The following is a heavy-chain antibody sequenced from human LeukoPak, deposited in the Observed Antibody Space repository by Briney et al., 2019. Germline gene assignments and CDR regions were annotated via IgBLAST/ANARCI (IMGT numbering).Heavy chain of an antibody. Sequence: GGSLRLSCAASGFTFSSYALTWVRQAPGKGLECVSGISGSGGSTYYADSVKGRFTISRDNAKNSLSLQMNSLTAEDTAVYYCARGVPARRFDYWGQGTLVTVSS. CDR2: ISGSGGST. CDR3: ARGVPARRFDY. V-gene: IGHV3-23*01. CDR1: GFTFSSYA. J-gene: IGHJ4*02.